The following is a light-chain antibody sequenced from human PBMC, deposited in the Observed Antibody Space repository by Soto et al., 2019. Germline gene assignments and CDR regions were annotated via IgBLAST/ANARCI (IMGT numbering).Light chain of an antibody. J-gene: IGKJ1*01. V-gene: IGKV2-30*01. CDR1: ESLVYSDGNTY. CDR2: KVS. Sequence: DVVMTQSPLSLPVTLGQPASISCRSSESLVYSDGNTYLNWFQQRPGQSPRRLFYKVSNRDSGVPDRFSGSGSGTDFTLKISRVEAEDVGLYYCMQGTRWPETFGQGTKVDIK. CDR3: MQGTRWPET.